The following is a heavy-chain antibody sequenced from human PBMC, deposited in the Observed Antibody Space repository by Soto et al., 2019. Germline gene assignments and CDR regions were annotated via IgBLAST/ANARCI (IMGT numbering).Heavy chain of an antibody. V-gene: IGHV4-31*03. CDR1: GGSISSGGYY. CDR2: IYYSGST. D-gene: IGHD5-12*01. Sequence: SETLSLTCTVSGGSISSGGYYWSWIRQHPGKGLEWIGYIYYSGSTYYNPSLKSRVTISVETSKNQFSLKLGSVTAAETAVYYCAREAGWLRHDAFDIWGQGTMVTVSS. J-gene: IGHJ3*02. CDR3: AREAGWLRHDAFDI.